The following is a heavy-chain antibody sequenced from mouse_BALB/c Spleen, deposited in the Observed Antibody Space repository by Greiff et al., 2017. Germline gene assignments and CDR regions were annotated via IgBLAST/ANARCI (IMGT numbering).Heavy chain of an antibody. D-gene: IGHD2-2*01. V-gene: IGHV3-6*02. CDR2: ISYDGSN. Sequence: EVQLQESGPGLVKPSQSLSLTCSVTGYSITSGYYWNWIRQFPGNKLEWMGYISYDGSNNYNPSLKNRISITRDTSKNQFFLKLNSVTTEDTATYYCASPFYYGYEEFAYWGQGTLVTVSA. J-gene: IGHJ3*01. CDR1: GYSITSGYY. CDR3: ASPFYYGYEEFAY.